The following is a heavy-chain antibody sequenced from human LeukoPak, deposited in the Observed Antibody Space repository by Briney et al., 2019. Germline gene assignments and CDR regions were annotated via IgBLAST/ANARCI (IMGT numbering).Heavy chain of an antibody. CDR2: MNPNSGNT. J-gene: IGHJ4*02. D-gene: IGHD3-10*01. V-gene: IGHV1-8*01. CDR3: FVLLWFGELFPIFDH. Sequence: ASVKVSCKASGYTFTSYDINWVRQATGQGLEWMGWMNPNSGNTGYAQKFQGRVTMTRNTSISTAYMELSSLRSEDTAVYYCFVLLWFGELFPIFDHWGQGTLVTVSS. CDR1: GYTFTSYD.